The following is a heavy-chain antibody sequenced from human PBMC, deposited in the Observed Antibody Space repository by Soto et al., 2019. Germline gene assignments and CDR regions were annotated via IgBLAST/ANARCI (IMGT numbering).Heavy chain of an antibody. V-gene: IGHV4-59*01. CDR3: SRGGMGAARHALDI. J-gene: IGHJ3*02. CDR2: IYYSGST. CDR1: GGSISSYY. D-gene: IGHD6-6*01. Sequence: SETLSLTCTVSGGSISSYYWSWIRQPPGKGLEWIGYIYYSGSTNYNPSLKSRVTISVDTSKNQFSLKLSSVTAADRAVYYCSRGGMGAARHALDIWGQGTMVTVSS.